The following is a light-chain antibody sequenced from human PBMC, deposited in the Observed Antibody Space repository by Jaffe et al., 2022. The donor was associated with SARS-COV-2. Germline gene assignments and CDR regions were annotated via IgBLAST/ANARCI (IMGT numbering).Light chain of an antibody. Sequence: DIQMTQSPSSLSASVGDRVTFTCRASQTIGRRLAWYQHKPGKPPKLLIFKASSLETGVPSRFSGSGSETEFTLTISSLQSDDSATYYCHQYVSYSFGQGTKLEIK. CDR2: KAS. CDR1: QTIGRR. V-gene: IGKV1-5*03. J-gene: IGKJ2*01. CDR3: HQYVSYS.